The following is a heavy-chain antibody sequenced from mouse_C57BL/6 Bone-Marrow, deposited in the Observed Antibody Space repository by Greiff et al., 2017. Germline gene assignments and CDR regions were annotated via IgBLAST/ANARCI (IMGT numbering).Heavy chain of an antibody. D-gene: IGHD1-1*01. J-gene: IGHJ1*03. V-gene: IGHV5-4*01. CDR3: ARALWHWYFDV. Sequence: EVQGVESGGGLVKPGGSLKLSCAASGFTFSSYAMSWVRQTPEKRLEWVATISDGGSYTYYPDNVKGRFTISRDNAKNNLYLQMSHLKSEDTAMCYCARALWHWYFDVWGTGTTVTVSS. CDR1: GFTFSSYA. CDR2: ISDGGSYT.